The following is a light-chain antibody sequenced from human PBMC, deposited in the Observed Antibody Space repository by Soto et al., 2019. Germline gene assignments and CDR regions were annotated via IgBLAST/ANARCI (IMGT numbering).Light chain of an antibody. CDR2: DVS. V-gene: IGLV2-14*01. CDR1: SNDVGGYNY. J-gene: IGLJ1*01. CDR3: NSYTSSSTYV. Sequence: QSVLTQPASVSGSPGQSITISCTGTSNDVGGYNYVSWYQQRPGKAPKLMIYDVSNRPSGVSNRFSGSKSGNTASLTISGLQAEDEADYYCNSYTSSSTYVFGTGTKVTVL.